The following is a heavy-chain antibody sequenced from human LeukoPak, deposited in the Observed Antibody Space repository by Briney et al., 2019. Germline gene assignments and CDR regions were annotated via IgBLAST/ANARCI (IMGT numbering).Heavy chain of an antibody. V-gene: IGHV3-7*01. Sequence: GGSLRLSCVVSGFTFNSYWMSWVRQPLGKGLEWVANIKQDGSEEYYVDSVKGRFTISRDNAKNSLLLQMNSLRAEDTAVYFCARLYDDCTRSTCLWYFDYWGQGALVTVSS. D-gene: IGHD2/OR15-2a*01. CDR2: IKQDGSEE. J-gene: IGHJ4*02. CDR3: ARLYDDCTRSTCLWYFDY. CDR1: GFTFNSYW.